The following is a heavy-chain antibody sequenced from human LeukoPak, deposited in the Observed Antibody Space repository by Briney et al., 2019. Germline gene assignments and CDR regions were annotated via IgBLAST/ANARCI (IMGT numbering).Heavy chain of an antibody. CDR3: ARGYNWNDLYYYGMDV. Sequence: GGSLRLSCAASGFTFSSYGMHWVRQAPGKGLEWVAVISYDGSNKYYADSVKGRFTISRDNSKNTLYLQMNSLRAEDTAVYYCARGYNWNDLYYYGMDVWGQGTTVTVS. CDR2: ISYDGSNK. V-gene: IGHV3-30*03. CDR1: GFTFSSYG. D-gene: IGHD1-1*01. J-gene: IGHJ6*02.